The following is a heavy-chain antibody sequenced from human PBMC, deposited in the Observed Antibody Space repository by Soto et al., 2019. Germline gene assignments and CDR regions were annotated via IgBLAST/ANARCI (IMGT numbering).Heavy chain of an antibody. D-gene: IGHD6-19*01. V-gene: IGHV4-39*01. J-gene: IGHJ3*02. CDR2: IYYSGST. CDR1: DSSPRSSGYY. Sequence: SETLPLTCTFPDSSPRSSGYYWGWIRQPPGKGLEWIGSIYYSGSTYYNPSLKSRVTISVDTSKNQFSLKLSSVTAADTAVYYCARQWLDAFDIWGQGTMVS. CDR3: ARQWLDAFDI.